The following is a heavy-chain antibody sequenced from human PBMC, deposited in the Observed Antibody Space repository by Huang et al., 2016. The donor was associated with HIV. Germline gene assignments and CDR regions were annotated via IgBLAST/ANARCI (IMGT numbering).Heavy chain of an antibody. CDR2: IKIDGRTT. CDR3: ARAGGFEI. Sequence: EEHLVESGGGLVQPGGSLRLSCEASGFKFSNYWMQWVSRIKIDGRTTDDADSVKGRFTISRDNAKNTLYLQMSSLTAEDTAIYYCARAGGFEIWGQGTVVTVSS. D-gene: IGHD2-15*01. V-gene: IGHV3-74*01. CDR1: GFKFSNYW. J-gene: IGHJ3*02.